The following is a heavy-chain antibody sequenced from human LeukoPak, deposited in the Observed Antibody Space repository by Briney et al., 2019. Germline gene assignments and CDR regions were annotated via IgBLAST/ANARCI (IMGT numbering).Heavy chain of an antibody. CDR3: ARTLYSSGWYSAFDY. J-gene: IGHJ4*02. CDR2: INPSGGST. V-gene: IGHV1-46*01. Sequence: ASVKVSCKASGYTFTSYYMHWVRQAPGQGLEWMGIINPSGGSTSYAQKFQGRVTMTRDTSTSTVYMELSSLRSEDTAVYYCARTLYSSGWYSAFDYWGQGTLVTVPS. D-gene: IGHD6-19*01. CDR1: GYTFTSYY.